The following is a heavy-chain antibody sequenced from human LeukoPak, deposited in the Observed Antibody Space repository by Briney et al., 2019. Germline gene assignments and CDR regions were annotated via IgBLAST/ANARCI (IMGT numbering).Heavy chain of an antibody. CDR2: INHSGST. V-gene: IGHV4-34*01. D-gene: IGHD1-14*01. J-gene: IGHJ5*02. CDR1: GGSFSRYY. CDR3: ARESPNTETA. Sequence: SETVSLTCAVYGGSFSRYYWRWIRQPPGTGLEWIGEINHSGSTNYNPSLESRVTISLDRSKNQFSLRLNSVTAADTAVYYCARESPNTETACGQGTLVTVSA.